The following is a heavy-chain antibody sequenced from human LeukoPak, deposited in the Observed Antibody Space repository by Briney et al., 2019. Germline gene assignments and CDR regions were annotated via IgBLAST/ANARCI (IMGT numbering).Heavy chain of an antibody. CDR2: INPSGGST. CDR1: GYTFTSYY. J-gene: IGHJ4*02. CDR3: ASSERAAAPPDY. V-gene: IGHV1-46*01. Sequence: ASVKVSCKASGYTFTSYYMHWVRQAPGQGLEWMGIINPSGGSTSYAQKFQGRVTMTRDTSTSTVYMELSSLRSEDTAVYYCASSERAAAPPDYWGQGTLVTVSS. D-gene: IGHD6-13*01.